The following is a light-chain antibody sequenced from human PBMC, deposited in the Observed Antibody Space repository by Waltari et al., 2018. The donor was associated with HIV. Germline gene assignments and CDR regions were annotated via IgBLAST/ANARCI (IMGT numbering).Light chain of an antibody. CDR2: GAS. Sequence: DIQVTQSPSSLYVSIVDRVTITCRATQDSSSSLDWYQHKPGTPPKLLMYGASTLQSGVPSRFRGSGSGTDFTLTITSLQSEDIGIYYCQKYDRAPYTFGQGTRLEI. V-gene: IGKV1-27*01. J-gene: IGKJ2*01. CDR1: QDSSSS. CDR3: QKYDRAPYT.